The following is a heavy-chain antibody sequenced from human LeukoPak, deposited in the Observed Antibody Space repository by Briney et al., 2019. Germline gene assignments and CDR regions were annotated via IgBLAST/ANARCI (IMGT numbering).Heavy chain of an antibody. CDR2: INHSGST. D-gene: IGHD3-22*01. CDR3: ARPYYYDSSGYYYH. V-gene: IGHV4-34*01. J-gene: IGHJ5*02. CDR1: GGSFSGYY. Sequence: SETLSLTCAVYGGSFSGYYWSWIRQPPGKGLEWIGEINHSGSTNYNPSLKSRVTISVETSKNQFSLKLSSVTAADTAVYYCARPYYYDSSGYYYHWAQGTVVSVSS.